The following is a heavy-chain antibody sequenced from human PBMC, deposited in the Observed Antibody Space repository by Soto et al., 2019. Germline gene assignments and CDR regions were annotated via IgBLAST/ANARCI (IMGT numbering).Heavy chain of an antibody. V-gene: IGHV1-18*01. Sequence: QVQLVQSGGEVKKPGASVKVSCKASGDTVTNYGISWVRQAPGQGLEWMGWISFYNGNTNYAQKLQGRVTLTTDTSRRTAYMGLRGLRSDDTAVYYCAGATRIAVAGKENWGQGTLVTVSS. J-gene: IGHJ4*02. CDR2: ISFYNGNT. D-gene: IGHD6-19*01. CDR3: AGATRIAVAGKEN. CDR1: GDTVTNYG.